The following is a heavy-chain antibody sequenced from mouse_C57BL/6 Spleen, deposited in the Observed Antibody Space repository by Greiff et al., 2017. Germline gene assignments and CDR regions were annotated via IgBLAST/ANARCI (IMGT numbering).Heavy chain of an antibody. CDR2: ISYSGST. CDR3: ARYVTTVVERYFDV. D-gene: IGHD1-1*01. V-gene: IGHV3-8*01. J-gene: IGHJ1*03. CDR1: GYSITSDY. Sequence: EVQLVESGPGLAKPSQTLSLTCSVTGYSITSDYWNWLRKFPGNKLEYMGYISYSGSTYYNPSLKRRISITRDTSKNQYYLQLNSVTTEDTATYYCARYVTTVVERYFDVWGTGTTVTVSS.